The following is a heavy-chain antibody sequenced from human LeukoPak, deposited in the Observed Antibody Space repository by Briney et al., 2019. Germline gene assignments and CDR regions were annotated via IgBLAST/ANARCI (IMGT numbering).Heavy chain of an antibody. V-gene: IGHV4-31*03. CDR3: ARVGSDIFSFSLRYFDY. Sequence: PSETLSLTCTVSGGSISSGGYYWSWIRQHPGKGLEWIGYIYYSGSTYYNPSLKSRVTISVDTSKNQFSLKLSSVTAADTAVYYCARVGSDIFSFSLRYFDYWGQGTLVTVSS. D-gene: IGHD3-10*01. CDR1: GGSISSGGYY. CDR2: IYYSGST. J-gene: IGHJ4*02.